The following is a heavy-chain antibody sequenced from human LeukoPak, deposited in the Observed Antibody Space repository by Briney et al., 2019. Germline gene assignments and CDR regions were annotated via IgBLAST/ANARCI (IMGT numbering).Heavy chain of an antibody. Sequence: GASVKVSCKASGGTFGSYAISWVRQAPGQGLEWMGRIIPILGIANYAQKFQGRVTITADKSTSTAYMELSSLRSEDTAVYYCAREEVVVTALIDYWGQGTLVTVSS. D-gene: IGHD2-21*02. CDR2: IIPILGIA. J-gene: IGHJ4*02. CDR1: GGTFGSYA. CDR3: AREEVVVTALIDY. V-gene: IGHV1-69*04.